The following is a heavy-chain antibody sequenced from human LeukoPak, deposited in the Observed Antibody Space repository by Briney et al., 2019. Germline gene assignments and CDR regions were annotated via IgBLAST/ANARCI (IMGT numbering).Heavy chain of an antibody. CDR3: AKDRIGSAVAGTGPDY. CDR2: ISYDGSNK. CDR1: GFTFSSYG. D-gene: IGHD6-19*01. Sequence: GGSLRLSCAASGFTFSSYGMHWVRQAPGKGLEWVAVISYDGSNKYYADSVKGRFTISRDNSKNTLYLQMNSLRAEDTAVYYCAKDRIGSAVAGTGPDYWGQGTLVTASS. J-gene: IGHJ4*02. V-gene: IGHV3-30*18.